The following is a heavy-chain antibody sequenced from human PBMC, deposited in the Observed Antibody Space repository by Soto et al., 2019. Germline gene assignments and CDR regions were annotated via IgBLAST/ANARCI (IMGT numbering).Heavy chain of an antibody. D-gene: IGHD6-13*01. CDR2: IYYRGST. J-gene: IGHJ6*02. V-gene: IGHV4-59*01. Sequence: PSETLSLTCTVSGGSISSYYWSWIRQPPGKGREWIGYIYYRGSTNYNPSLKSRVTISVDTSKNQFSLKLSSVTAADTAVYYCARDRSDSGYSSSWYVGDPYYYCGMDVWGQGTTVTVSS. CDR1: GGSISSYY. CDR3: ARDRSDSGYSSSWYVGDPYYYCGMDV.